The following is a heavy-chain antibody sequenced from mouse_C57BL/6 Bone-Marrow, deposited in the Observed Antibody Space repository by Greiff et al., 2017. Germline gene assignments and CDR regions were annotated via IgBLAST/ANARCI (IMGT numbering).Heavy chain of an antibody. CDR3: ASYYAMDY. CDR1: GFTFSSYA. J-gene: IGHJ4*01. Sequence: EVQLVESGGGLVKPGGSLKLSCAASGFTFSSYAMSWVRQTPEQRLEWVATISDGGSYTYYPDNVKGRFTISRDNAKNNLYLQMSHLKSEDTAMYYCASYYAMDYWGQGTSVTVSS. V-gene: IGHV5-4*01. CDR2: ISDGGSYT.